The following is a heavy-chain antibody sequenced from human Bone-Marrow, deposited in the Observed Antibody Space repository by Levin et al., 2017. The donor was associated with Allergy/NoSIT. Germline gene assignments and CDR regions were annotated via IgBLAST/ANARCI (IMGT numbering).Heavy chain of an antibody. D-gene: IGHD2-15*01. J-gene: IGHJ4*02. CDR1: GYSIRSGYY. CDR2: IYHSGST. CDR3: ARSYPGGISAPFDY. Sequence: PSQTLSLTCAVSGYSIRSGYYWGWIRQPPGKGLEWIGSIYHSGSTYYNPSLTSRVTISVDTSKNQFSLKLSTVTAADTAVYYCARSYPGGISAPFDYWGQGTLVTVSS. V-gene: IGHV4-38-2*01.